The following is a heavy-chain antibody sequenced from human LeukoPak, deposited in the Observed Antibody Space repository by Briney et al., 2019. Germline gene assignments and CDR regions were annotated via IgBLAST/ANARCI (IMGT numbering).Heavy chain of an antibody. Sequence: SETLSLTCAVYGGSFSGYYWSWIRQPPGKGLEWIGRIYTSGSTNYNPSLKSRVTISVDTSKNQFSLKLSSVTAADTAVYYCARDRIHPETYDSSGYYFDYWGQGTLVTVSS. CDR3: ARDRIHPETYDSSGYYFDY. J-gene: IGHJ4*02. CDR2: IYTSGST. D-gene: IGHD3-22*01. CDR1: GGSFSGYY. V-gene: IGHV4-4*08.